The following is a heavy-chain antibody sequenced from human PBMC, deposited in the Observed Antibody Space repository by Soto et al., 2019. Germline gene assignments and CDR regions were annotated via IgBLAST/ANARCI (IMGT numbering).Heavy chain of an antibody. CDR1: GYTFTSYA. CDR3: ARDIVVVPAAIPYYFDY. J-gene: IGHJ4*02. D-gene: IGHD2-2*01. Sequence: DSVKVSCKASGYTFTSYAMHWVRQAPGQRLEWMGWINAGNGNTKYSQKFQGRVTITRDTSASTAYMELSSLRSEDTAVYYCARDIVVVPAAIPYYFDYWGQGTLVTVSS. CDR2: INAGNGNT. V-gene: IGHV1-3*01.